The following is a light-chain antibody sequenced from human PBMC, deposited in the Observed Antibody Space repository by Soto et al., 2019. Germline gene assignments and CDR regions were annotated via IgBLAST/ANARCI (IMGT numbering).Light chain of an antibody. V-gene: IGKV3-15*01. CDR1: QSVSRN. CDR3: QQYNNWPPNT. CDR2: GAS. Sequence: EIVVTQSPATLSVSPGERATLSCRASQSVSRNLAWYQQKPGQAPRLLIYGASTRATGIPARLSGSESGTEFTLTISSLQSEDVAVYYCQQYNNWPPNTFGGGTKVEIK. J-gene: IGKJ4*01.